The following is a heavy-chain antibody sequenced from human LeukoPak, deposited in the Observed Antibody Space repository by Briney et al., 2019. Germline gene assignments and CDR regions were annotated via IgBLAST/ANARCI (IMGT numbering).Heavy chain of an antibody. J-gene: IGHJ6*03. Sequence: ASVKVSCKASGYTFTGHYMHWVRQAPGQGLEWMERIKPNSGGTNYAQKFQGRVTMTRDTSISTAYMELSRLRSDDTAVYYCARDPVPAAIHYYYYYMDVWGKGTTVTVPS. V-gene: IGHV1-2*06. CDR3: ARDPVPAAIHYYYYYMDV. D-gene: IGHD2-2*01. CDR2: IKPNSGGT. CDR1: GYTFTGHY.